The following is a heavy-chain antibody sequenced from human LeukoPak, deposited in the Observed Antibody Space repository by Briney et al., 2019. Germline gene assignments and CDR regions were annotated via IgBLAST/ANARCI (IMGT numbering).Heavy chain of an antibody. V-gene: IGHV3-30*18. J-gene: IGHJ4*02. CDR3: AKASLRYFDWFSDY. D-gene: IGHD3-9*01. CDR2: ISYDGSNK. Sequence: PGESLRLSCAASGFTFSSYAMHWVRQAPGKGLEWVAVISYDGSNKYYADSVKGRFAISRDNSRNTLHLQMNSLRAEDTAVYSCAKASLRYFDWFSDYWGQGTLVTVSS. CDR1: GFTFSSYA.